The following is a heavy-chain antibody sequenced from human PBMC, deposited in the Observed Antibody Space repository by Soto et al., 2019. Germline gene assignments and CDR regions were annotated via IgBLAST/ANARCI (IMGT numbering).Heavy chain of an antibody. D-gene: IGHD3-9*01. V-gene: IGHV1-69*13. CDR1: GGTFSSYA. CDR2: IIPIFGTA. Sequence: ASVKVSCKASGGTFSSYAISWVRQAPGQGLEWMGGIIPIFGTANYAQKFQGRVTITADESTSTAYMELSSLRSEDTAVYYCARARYDILTGNRPPGYFEYWGQGTLVTVSS. CDR3: ARARYDILTGNRPPGYFEY. J-gene: IGHJ4*02.